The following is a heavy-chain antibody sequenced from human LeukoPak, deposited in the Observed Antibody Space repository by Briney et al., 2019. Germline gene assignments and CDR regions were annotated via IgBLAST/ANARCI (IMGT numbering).Heavy chain of an antibody. V-gene: IGHV1-24*01. Sequence: ASVKVSCTFSGYTLTEFAIHWVRQAPGKGLEWMGGFDPEDGERIYAQKLQGRVTMTTDTSTSTAYMELRSLRSDDTAVYYCARDSSGWKGASGDYWGQGTLVTVSS. CDR2: FDPEDGER. CDR3: ARDSSGWKGASGDY. J-gene: IGHJ4*02. CDR1: GYTLTEFA. D-gene: IGHD6-19*01.